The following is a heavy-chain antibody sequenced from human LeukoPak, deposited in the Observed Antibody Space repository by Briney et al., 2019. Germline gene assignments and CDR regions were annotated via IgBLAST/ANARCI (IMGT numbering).Heavy chain of an antibody. CDR2: IFYSGST. CDR1: GGSISTSSYY. CDR3: ARVTGYTIEDYFDY. Sequence: PSETLSLTCTVSGGSISTSSYYWGWVRQPPGKGLEWIGNIFYSGSTYYSPSLKSRVTISLDTSRNQFSLKLNSVTAADTAVYYCARVTGYTIEDYFDYWGQGTLVTVSS. J-gene: IGHJ4*02. V-gene: IGHV4-39*07. D-gene: IGHD3-9*01.